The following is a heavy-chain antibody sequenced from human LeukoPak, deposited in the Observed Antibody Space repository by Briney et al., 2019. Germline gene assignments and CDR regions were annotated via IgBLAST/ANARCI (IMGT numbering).Heavy chain of an antibody. J-gene: IGHJ4*02. V-gene: IGHV1-2*02. CDR1: GYTFTGYY. CDR3: ARALGCDY. D-gene: IGHD1-26*01. Sequence: GASVKVSCKASGYTFTGYYMHWVRQAPGQGLEWMGWINPNSGGTNYAQKFQGRVTVTRDTSISTAYMELSSLTSDDTAMYYCARALGCDYWGQGTLVTVSS. CDR2: INPNSGGT.